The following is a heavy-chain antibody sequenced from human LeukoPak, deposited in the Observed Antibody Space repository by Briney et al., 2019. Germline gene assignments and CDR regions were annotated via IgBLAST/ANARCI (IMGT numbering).Heavy chain of an antibody. J-gene: IGHJ3*02. V-gene: IGHV4-39*01. D-gene: IGHD5-12*01. CDR3: ANGGYDNSNDAFDI. CDR1: GGSISSSSYY. Sequence: SETLSLTCTVSGGSISSSSYYWGWIRQPPGKGLEWIGSIYYSGSTYYNPSLKSRVTISVDTSKNQFSLKLSSVTAADMAVYYCANGGYDNSNDAFDIWGQGTMVTVSS. CDR2: IYYSGST.